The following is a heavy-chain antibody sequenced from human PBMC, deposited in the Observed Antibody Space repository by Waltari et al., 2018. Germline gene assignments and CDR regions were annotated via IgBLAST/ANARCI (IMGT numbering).Heavy chain of an antibody. Sequence: QVQLQESGPGLVKPSETLSLTCTVSGYSISRGYSWGWIRQPPGKGLEWIGSIYHSGSTYYNPSLKSRVTISVDTSKNQFSLKLSSVTAADTAVYYCAREDDMASFDYWGQGTLVTVSS. V-gene: IGHV4-38-2*02. CDR2: IYHSGST. CDR3: AREDDMASFDY. CDR1: GYSISRGYS. J-gene: IGHJ4*02. D-gene: IGHD3-9*01.